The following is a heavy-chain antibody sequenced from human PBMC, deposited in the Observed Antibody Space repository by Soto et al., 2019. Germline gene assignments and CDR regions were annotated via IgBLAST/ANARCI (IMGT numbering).Heavy chain of an antibody. V-gene: IGHV1-46*01. CDR1: GYTFTSYY. D-gene: IGHD6-6*01. Sequence: ASVKVSCKASGYTFTSYYMHWVRQAPGQGLEWMGIINPSGGSTSYAQKFQGRVTTTRDTSTSTVYMELSSLRSEDTAVYYCARDRGSSSSDYYYGMDVWGQGTTVTVSS. CDR2: INPSGGST. CDR3: ARDRGSSSSDYYYGMDV. J-gene: IGHJ6*02.